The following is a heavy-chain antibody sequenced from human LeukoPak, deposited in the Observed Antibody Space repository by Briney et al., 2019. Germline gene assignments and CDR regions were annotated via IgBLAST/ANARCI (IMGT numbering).Heavy chain of an antibody. J-gene: IGHJ4*02. D-gene: IGHD3-22*01. CDR1: GYTFTGYY. CDR3: ARVKVRYYYDSSGYYYDDY. CDR2: INPKSGGT. V-gene: IGHV1-2*02. Sequence: AASVKVSCKASGYTFTGYYMHWVRQAPGQGLEWMGWINPKSGGTNYAQKFQGRVTMTRDTSISTAYMELSRLRSDDTAVYYCARVKVRYYYDSSGYYYDDYWGQGTLVTVSS.